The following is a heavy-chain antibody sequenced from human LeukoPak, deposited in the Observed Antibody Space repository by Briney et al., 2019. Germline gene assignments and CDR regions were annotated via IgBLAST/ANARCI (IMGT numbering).Heavy chain of an antibody. V-gene: IGHV1-18*04. CDR3: ARVLHSDDHRRNNWFDP. D-gene: IGHD1-14*01. Sequence: GASVKVSCKASGYTFTSYGINWVRQAPGQGLEWMGWISGYNGNTNYGPKLQGRVAMTTDTSTSTAYMELRSLRSDDTAMYYCARVLHSDDHRRNNWFDPWGQGTLVTVSS. CDR2: ISGYNGNT. J-gene: IGHJ5*02. CDR1: GYTFTSYG.